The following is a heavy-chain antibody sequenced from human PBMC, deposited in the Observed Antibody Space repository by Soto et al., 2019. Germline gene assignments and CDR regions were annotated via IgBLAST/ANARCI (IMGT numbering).Heavy chain of an antibody. CDR3: ARDRITMVRGAYYYYGMDV. J-gene: IGHJ6*02. CDR1: VYTFTSYD. Sequence: QVQLVQSGAEVKKRGASVKVSCKASVYTFTSYDINWVRQDTGQGLAWMGWMNPKSGNTGYAQKFQGRVTMTRNTSISTAYMELSSLRSEDTAVYYCARDRITMVRGAYYYYGMDVWGQGTTVTVSS. V-gene: IGHV1-8*01. D-gene: IGHD3-10*01. CDR2: MNPKSGNT.